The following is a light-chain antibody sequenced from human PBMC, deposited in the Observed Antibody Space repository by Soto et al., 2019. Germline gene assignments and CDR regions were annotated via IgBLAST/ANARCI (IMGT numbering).Light chain of an antibody. CDR2: EAS. J-gene: IGKJ1*01. CDR1: QSISSW. V-gene: IGKV1-5*03. CDR3: QQYRDIWT. Sequence: DIQMTQSPSTLSASVGDRVTITCRASQSISSWLAWYQQKPGTAPKLLIYEASTLQGGVPSRFSGSGSGTEFTLTISCLQPDDSATYYCQQYRDIWTFGQGTKVEIK.